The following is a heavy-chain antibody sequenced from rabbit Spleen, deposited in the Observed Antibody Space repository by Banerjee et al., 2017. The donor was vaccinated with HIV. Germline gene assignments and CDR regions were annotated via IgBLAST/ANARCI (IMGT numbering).Heavy chain of an antibody. Sequence: QSLEESGGGLVKPGASLTLTCTASGFSFSSDYDMCWVRQAPGKGLEWIACIGAGRRENTYYASWAKGRFTISRTWSTTVTLQMTSLTAADTATYFCTRDDGSGHYIDGYFNLWGPGTLVTVS. CDR1: GFSFSSDYD. V-gene: IGHV1S40*01. J-gene: IGHJ4*01. CDR3: TRDDGSGHYIDGYFNL. D-gene: IGHD1-1*01. CDR2: IGAGRRENT.